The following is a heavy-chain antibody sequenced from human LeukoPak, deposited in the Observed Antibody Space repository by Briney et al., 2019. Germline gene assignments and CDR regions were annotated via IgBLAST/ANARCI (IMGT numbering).Heavy chain of an antibody. V-gene: IGHV1-18*01. Sequence: ASVKVSCKASGYTFTSYGISWVRQAPGQGLEWMGWISAYNGNTNYAQKLQGRVTMTTDTSTSTAYMELRSLRSDDTAVYYCARGLSSSGWYGYYYYGMDVWGQGTTVTVSS. CDR1: GYTFTSYG. CDR3: ARGLSSSGWYGYYYYGMDV. J-gene: IGHJ6*02. CDR2: ISAYNGNT. D-gene: IGHD6-19*01.